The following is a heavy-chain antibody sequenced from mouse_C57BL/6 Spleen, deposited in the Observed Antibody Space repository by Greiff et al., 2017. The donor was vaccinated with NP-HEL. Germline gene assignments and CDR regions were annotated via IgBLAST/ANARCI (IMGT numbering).Heavy chain of an antibody. Sequence: VQLQQPGAELVMPGASVKLSCKASGYTFTSYWMHWVKQRPGQGLEWIGEIDPSDSYTNYNQKFKGKSTLTVDKSSSTAYMKLSSLTSEDSAVYYCARIAGSPFYYAMDYWGQGTSVTVSS. CDR1: GYTFTSYW. CDR2: IDPSDSYT. CDR3: ARIAGSPFYYAMDY. V-gene: IGHV1-69*01. J-gene: IGHJ4*01.